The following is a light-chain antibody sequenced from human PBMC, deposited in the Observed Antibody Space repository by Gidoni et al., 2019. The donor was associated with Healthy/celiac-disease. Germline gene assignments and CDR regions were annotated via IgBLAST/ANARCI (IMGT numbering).Light chain of an antibody. CDR3: AAWDDSLNGLV. J-gene: IGLJ3*02. CDR2: SNN. Sequence: QSVLTQPTSASGTPGQRVTISCSGSSPNIGSNTVNWYQQLPGTAPKLLIYSNNQRPSGVPDRFSGSKSGTSASLAISGLQSEDEADYYCAAWDDSLNGLVFGGGTKLTVL. V-gene: IGLV1-44*01. CDR1: SPNIGSNT.